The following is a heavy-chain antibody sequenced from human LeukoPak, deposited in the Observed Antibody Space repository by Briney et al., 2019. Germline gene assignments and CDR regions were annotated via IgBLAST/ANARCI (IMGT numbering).Heavy chain of an antibody. D-gene: IGHD4-17*01. CDR1: HDSLSSSSYY. V-gene: IGHV4-39*01. J-gene: IGHJ4*02. Sequence: SETLSLTCTVPHDSLSSSSYYWGWMRQPPGKGLEWIGSIFYSGSTFCTPSLKSRVTISVDTSKNQFSLKLSSVTAADTAVYYCARQVTTLSYFDYWGQGTLVTVSS. CDR3: ARQVTTLSYFDY. CDR2: IFYSGST.